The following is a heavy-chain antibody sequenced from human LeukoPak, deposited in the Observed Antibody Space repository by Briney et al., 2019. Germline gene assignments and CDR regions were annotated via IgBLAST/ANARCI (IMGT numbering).Heavy chain of an antibody. CDR3: ARDNWGLRAFDI. CDR1: GFTFSNYW. D-gene: IGHD7-27*01. V-gene: IGHV3-7*01. Sequence: PGGSLRLSCAGSGFTFSNYWMSWVRQAPGKGLEWVANIKQDGSEKYYVDSVKGRFTISSDNAKNSMYLQMNSPRAEDTAVYYCARDNWGLRAFDIWGQGTVVTVS. J-gene: IGHJ3*02. CDR2: IKQDGSEK.